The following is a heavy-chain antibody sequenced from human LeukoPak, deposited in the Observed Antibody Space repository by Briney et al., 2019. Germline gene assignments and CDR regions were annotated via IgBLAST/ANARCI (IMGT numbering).Heavy chain of an antibody. CDR3: ARAYYDSSGYSYYFDY. J-gene: IGHJ4*02. CDR1: GYTFTSYG. V-gene: IGHV1-18*01. CDR2: ISAYNGNT. Sequence: ASVKVSCKASGYTFTSYGISWVRQAPGQGLEWMGWISAYNGNTNYAQKPQGRVTMTTDTSTSTAYMELRSLRSDDTAVYYCARAYYDSSGYSYYFDYWGQGTLVTVSS. D-gene: IGHD3-22*01.